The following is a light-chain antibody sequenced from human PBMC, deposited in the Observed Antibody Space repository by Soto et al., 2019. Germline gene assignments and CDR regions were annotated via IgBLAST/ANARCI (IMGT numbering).Light chain of an antibody. CDR1: SSDVGDYNR. J-gene: IGLJ2*01. V-gene: IGLV2-18*02. CDR2: EVS. CDR3: SSKTNSRPV. Sequence: QSVLTQPPSVSGSPGQSVTISFTGTSSDVGDYNRVSWYQQSPGTAPKLILYEVSNRPSGVPDRFSGSKSGNTASLTISGLQAEDEADYYCSSKTNSRPVFGGGTKVTVL.